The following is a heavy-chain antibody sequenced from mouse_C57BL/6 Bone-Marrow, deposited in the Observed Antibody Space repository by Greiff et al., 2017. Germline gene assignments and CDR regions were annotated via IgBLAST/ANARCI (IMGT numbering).Heavy chain of an antibody. Sequence: QVQLQQPGAELVMPGASVKLSCKASGYTFTSYWMHWVKQRPGQGLEWIGEIDPSDSYTNYNQKFKCKSTLTVDKSSSTAYMQLSSLTAEDSAVYYGAREPYFDYWGQGTTLTVSS. CDR2: IDPSDSYT. CDR3: AREPYFDY. CDR1: GYTFTSYW. J-gene: IGHJ2*01. V-gene: IGHV1-69*01.